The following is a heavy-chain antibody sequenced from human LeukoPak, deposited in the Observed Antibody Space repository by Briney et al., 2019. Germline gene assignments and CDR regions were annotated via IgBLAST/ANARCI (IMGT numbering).Heavy chain of an antibody. CDR1: GYTFSSYD. D-gene: IGHD2-2*03. Sequence: ASVKVSCKASGYTFSSYDINWVRQATGQGLEWMGWMNPNSGNTGYAQKFQDRVTITRNTSISTVYMELSSLRSDDTAVYYCATRSPYGYYFDYWGQGTLVTVSS. J-gene: IGHJ4*02. CDR2: MNPNSGNT. V-gene: IGHV1-8*03. CDR3: ATRSPYGYYFDY.